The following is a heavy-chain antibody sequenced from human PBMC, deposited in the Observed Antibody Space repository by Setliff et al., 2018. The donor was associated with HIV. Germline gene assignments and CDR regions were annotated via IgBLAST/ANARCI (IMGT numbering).Heavy chain of an antibody. D-gene: IGHD1-26*01. Sequence: PGGSLRLSCAASGFTFSRHWMSWVRQAPGKGLEWVANINQDGSQIYYVGSVKGRFAISRDNSKNSLYLQMNSLRAEDTAMYYCTRGRGSFDSWGQGTLVTVSS. CDR3: TRGRGSFDS. J-gene: IGHJ4*02. V-gene: IGHV3-7*04. CDR1: GFTFSRHW. CDR2: INQDGSQI.